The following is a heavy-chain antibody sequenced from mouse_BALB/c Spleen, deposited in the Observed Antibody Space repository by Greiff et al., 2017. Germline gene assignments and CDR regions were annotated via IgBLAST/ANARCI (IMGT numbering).Heavy chain of an antibody. V-gene: IGHV1-84*02. CDR3: ATSYYYGSSFFYAMDY. CDR1: GYTFTDYY. Sequence: VQLQQSGPELVKPGASVKISCKASGYTFTDYYINWVKQKPGQGLEWIGWIYPGSGNTKYNEKFKGKATLTVDTSSSTAYMQLSSLTSEDTAVYFCATSYYYGSSFFYAMDYWGQGTSVTVSS. D-gene: IGHD1-1*01. J-gene: IGHJ4*01. CDR2: IYPGSGNT.